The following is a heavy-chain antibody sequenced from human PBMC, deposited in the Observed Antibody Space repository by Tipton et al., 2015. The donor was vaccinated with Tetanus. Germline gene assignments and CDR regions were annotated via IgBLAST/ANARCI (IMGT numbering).Heavy chain of an antibody. CDR1: GGSVTTNY. D-gene: IGHD6-13*01. J-gene: IGHJ4*02. V-gene: IGHV4-59*02. CDR3: ARAGGGSWGNFDY. CDR2: IYDSDST. Sequence: TLSLTCTVSGGSVTTNYWSWIRQPPGRGLEWIGEIYDSDSTVYNPPLKSRVAISMDTSKNQFTLKLSSVTAADTAVYYCARAGGGSWGNFDYWGQGTLVTVSS.